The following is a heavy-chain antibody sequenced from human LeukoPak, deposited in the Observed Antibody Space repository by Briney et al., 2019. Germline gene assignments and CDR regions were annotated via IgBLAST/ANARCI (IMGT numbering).Heavy chain of an antibody. Sequence: GGSLRLSCTASGFTFGDYAMSWFRQAPGKGLEWVGFIRSKAYGGTTEYAASVKGRFTISRDDSKSIAYLQMNSLKTEDTAVYYCTREGWYCSSTSCYRGYDYWGQGTLVTVSS. J-gene: IGHJ4*02. CDR2: IRSKAYGGTT. CDR3: TREGWYCSSTSCYRGYDY. CDR1: GFTFGDYA. D-gene: IGHD2-2*02. V-gene: IGHV3-49*03.